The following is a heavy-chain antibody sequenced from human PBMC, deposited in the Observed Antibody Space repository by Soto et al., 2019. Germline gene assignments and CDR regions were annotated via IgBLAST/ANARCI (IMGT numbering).Heavy chain of an antibody. V-gene: IGHV1-69*06. CDR2: IIPVFGTA. J-gene: IGHJ5*02. CDR1: GGTFSNYA. Sequence: QVQLVQSGAEVKKPGSSVTVSCKASGGTFSNYAISWVRQAPGQGLEWMGGIIPVFGTANYAQKFQGRLTITADTSTNVVSMQLSSLRSEDTALYYCAREGDFAVVAAPARGSWFDPWGQGTLVTVSS. D-gene: IGHD6-6*01. CDR3: AREGDFAVVAAPARGSWFDP.